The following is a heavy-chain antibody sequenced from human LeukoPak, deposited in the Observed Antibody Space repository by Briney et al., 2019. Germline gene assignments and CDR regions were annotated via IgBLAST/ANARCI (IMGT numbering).Heavy chain of an antibody. J-gene: IGHJ6*02. CDR3: ARDWGIEGRDIPLSARSDYFFGLDV. CDR1: GYRFTSYY. CDR2: INSSGGTT. V-gene: IGHV1-46*01. Sequence: GASVKVSCKASGYRFTSYYIHWLRQAPGQGLEWMGIINSSGGTTDYAQKFQGRVTMTRDASTSTVYMELSSLRFEDTAVYYCARDWGIEGRDIPLSARSDYFFGLDVWGQGTTVTVSS. D-gene: IGHD2-8*01.